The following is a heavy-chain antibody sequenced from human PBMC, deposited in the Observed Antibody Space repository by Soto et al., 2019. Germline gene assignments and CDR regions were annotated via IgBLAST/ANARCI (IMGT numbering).Heavy chain of an antibody. V-gene: IGHV4-39*01. CDR3: ARHPSDFWFDP. CDR2: IYYSGST. J-gene: IGHJ5*02. CDR1: GGSISSSSYF. D-gene: IGHD2-21*02. Sequence: SETLSLTCAVSGGSISSSSYFWGWIRQPPGKGLEWIGSIYYSGSTYYNPSLKSRVTISLDTSKKQFSLKLSSLTAADTAVYYCARHPSDFWFDPWGQGTLVAVSS.